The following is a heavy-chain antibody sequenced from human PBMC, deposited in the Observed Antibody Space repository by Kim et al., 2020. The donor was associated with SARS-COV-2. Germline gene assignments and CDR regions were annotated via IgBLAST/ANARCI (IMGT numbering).Heavy chain of an antibody. Sequence: GGSLRLSCAASGFTFSNAWMSWVRQAPGKGLEWVGLIKSKTTGGTIDYAAPVKGRFTMSRDDSKNTVFLQMNSLKTEDTAVYYCTTMGCSGGTCYSDWGQGTLVTVSS. V-gene: IGHV3-15*01. CDR2: IKSKTTGGTI. CDR1: GFTFSNAW. D-gene: IGHD2-15*01. J-gene: IGHJ4*02. CDR3: TTMGCSGGTCYSD.